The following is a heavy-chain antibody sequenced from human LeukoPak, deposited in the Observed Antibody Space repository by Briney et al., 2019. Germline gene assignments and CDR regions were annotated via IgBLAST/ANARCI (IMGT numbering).Heavy chain of an antibody. V-gene: IGHV3-30-3*01. D-gene: IGHD3-16*01. J-gene: IGHJ6*02. Sequence: GGSLRLSCAASGFTFSSYAMHWVRQAPGKGLERVAVISYDGSNKYYADSVKGRFTISRDNSKNTLYLQMNSLRAEDTAVYYCARDGFLGGGAYYYYGMDVWGQGTTVTVSS. CDR1: GFTFSSYA. CDR2: ISYDGSNK. CDR3: ARDGFLGGGAYYYYGMDV.